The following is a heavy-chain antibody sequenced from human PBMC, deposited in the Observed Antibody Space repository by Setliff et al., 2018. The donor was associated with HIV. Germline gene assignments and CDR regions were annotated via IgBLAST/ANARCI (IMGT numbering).Heavy chain of an antibody. CDR2: IFYIGTT. CDR1: GGSIHGHY. Sequence: TSETLSLTCTVSGGSIHGHYCSWILQPPGKALEWIGYIFYIGTTNYNPSLKSRVTISIVTSKKQFSLQLSSVTAADTAVYYCARGKGGTSYAFDYWGQGTLVTVSS. V-gene: IGHV4-59*11. D-gene: IGHD1-26*01. J-gene: IGHJ4*02. CDR3: ARGKGGTSYAFDY.